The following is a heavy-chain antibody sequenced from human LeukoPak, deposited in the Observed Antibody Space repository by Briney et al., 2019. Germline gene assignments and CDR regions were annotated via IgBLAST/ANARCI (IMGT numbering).Heavy chain of an antibody. D-gene: IGHD2-15*01. V-gene: IGHV3-49*04. CDR1: GFTFGDYA. CDR2: IRSKAYGGTT. Sequence: GGPLRLSCTASGFTFGDYAMSWVRQAPGKGLEWVGFIRSKAYGGTTEYAASVKGRFTISRDDSKSIAYLQMNSLKTEDTAVYYCTRDGVYCSGGSCYFYYYYGMDVWGKGTTVTVSS. CDR3: TRDGVYCSGGSCYFYYYYGMDV. J-gene: IGHJ6*04.